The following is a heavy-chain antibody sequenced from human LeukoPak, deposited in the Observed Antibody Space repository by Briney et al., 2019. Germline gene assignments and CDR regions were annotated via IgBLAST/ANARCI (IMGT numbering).Heavy chain of an antibody. Sequence: GASVKVSCKASGYTFTSYAIHWVRQVPGQRLEWMGWINAGNGNTKYSQKFQGRVTITRDTSASTAYMELSSLRSEDTAVYYCARADIVVVPAPGDYWGQGTLVTVSS. D-gene: IGHD2-2*01. J-gene: IGHJ4*02. CDR1: GYTFTSYA. V-gene: IGHV1-3*01. CDR3: ARADIVVVPAPGDY. CDR2: INAGNGNT.